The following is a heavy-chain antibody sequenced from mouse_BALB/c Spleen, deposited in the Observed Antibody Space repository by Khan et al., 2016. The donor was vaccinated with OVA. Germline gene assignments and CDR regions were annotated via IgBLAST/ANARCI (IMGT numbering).Heavy chain of an antibody. CDR1: GFSLTNYG. CDR3: ARRANGHYNVMDY. D-gene: IGHD1-1*01. J-gene: IGHJ4*01. V-gene: IGHV2-6-1*01. CDR2: IWSDGST. Sequence: QVQLKESGPGLVAPSQSLSITCTISGFSLTNYGVHWVRQPPGKGLEWLVVIWSDGSTTYNSALKSRLTIIKDNSKSQVFLKMNSLQTDDTAIYFCARRANGHYNVMDYWGQGTSVTVSA.